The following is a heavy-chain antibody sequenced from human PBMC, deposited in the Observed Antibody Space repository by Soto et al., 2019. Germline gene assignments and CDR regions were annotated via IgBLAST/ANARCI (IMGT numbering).Heavy chain of an antibody. D-gene: IGHD6-6*01. CDR1: GGSMSGYY. J-gene: IGHJ4*02. Sequence: QVQLQESGPGLVKPSETLSLTCRVSGGSMSGYYWSWIRQAPGKGLEWIGYVYYTGSTTYNPSLQSRVTISVDTSNKQFSLSVRLATAADTAVYFCARSIAVPSSHIDHWGQGIRVTVSS. CDR3: ARSIAVPSSHIDH. V-gene: IGHV4-59*01. CDR2: VYYTGST.